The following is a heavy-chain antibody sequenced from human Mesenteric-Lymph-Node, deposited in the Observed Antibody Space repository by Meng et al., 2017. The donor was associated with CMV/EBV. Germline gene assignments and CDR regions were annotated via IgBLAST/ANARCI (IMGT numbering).Heavy chain of an antibody. CDR3: ARGTGGARLLN. CDR1: GDSFSGYF. V-gene: IGHV4-34*01. D-gene: IGHD3-9*01. J-gene: IGHJ4*02. Sequence: SETLSLTCAVYGDSFSGYFCSWIRQPPGKGPEWIGEISQSRDAYYNPSLNSRVTMSVDTSKNQFSLMLRSMTAADTAIYYCARGTGGARLLNWAQGTLVTVSS. CDR2: ISQSRDA.